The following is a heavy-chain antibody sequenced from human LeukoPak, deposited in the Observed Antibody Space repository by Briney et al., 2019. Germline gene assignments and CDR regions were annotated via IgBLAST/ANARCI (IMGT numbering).Heavy chain of an antibody. CDR2: ISGSGGST. CDR3: ATRTIAAAPY. J-gene: IGHJ4*02. CDR1: GFTVSGNS. V-gene: IGHV3-23*01. Sequence: GGSLRLSCTVSGFTVSGNSMSWVRQAPGKGLEWVSAISGSGGSTYYADSVKGRFTISRDNSKNTLYLQMNSLRAEDTAVYYCATRTIAAAPYWGQGTLVTVSS. D-gene: IGHD6-13*01.